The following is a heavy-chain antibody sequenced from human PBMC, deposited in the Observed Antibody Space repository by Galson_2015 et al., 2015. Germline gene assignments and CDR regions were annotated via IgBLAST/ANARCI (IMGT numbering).Heavy chain of an antibody. V-gene: IGHV3-11*03. CDR1: GFTFSDYY. CDR2: ISGSTTYT. J-gene: IGHJ3*02. CDR3: ARSGYCTGSVCIGRIGGGAFDI. D-gene: IGHD2-8*02. Sequence: SLRLSCAASGFTFSDYYMSWIRQAPGKGLEWVSYISGSTTYTNYADSVKGRFTISRDNAKNSLYLQMNSLRADDTAVYYCARSGYCTGSVCIGRIGGGAFDIWGQGTMITVSS.